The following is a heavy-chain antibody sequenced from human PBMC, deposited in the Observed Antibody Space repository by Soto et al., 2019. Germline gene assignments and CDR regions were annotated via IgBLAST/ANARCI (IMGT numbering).Heavy chain of an antibody. J-gene: IGHJ4*02. D-gene: IGHD4-17*01. CDR2: ISGRSKKFAT. CDR1: GFNFSDSA. V-gene: IGHV3-73*01. CDR3: TARGGDSLQDI. Sequence: EVQLVESGGGLVQPGGSLKVSGAGLGFNFSDSALHWVRQPSGKGLEWIGRISGRSKKFATSYATSVRGRFSLSREVSRNTAYLQMNSLRDDDTGVYFCTARGGDSLQDIWGQGTLVTVAA.